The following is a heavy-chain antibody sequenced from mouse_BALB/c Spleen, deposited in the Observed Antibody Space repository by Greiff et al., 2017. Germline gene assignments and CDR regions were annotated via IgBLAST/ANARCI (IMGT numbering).Heavy chain of an antibody. V-gene: IGHV1-15*01. CDR1: GYTFTDYE. Sequence: QVQLQQSGAELVRPGASVTLSCKASGYTFTDYEMHWVKQTPVHGLEWIGAIDPETGGTAYNQKFKCKATLTADKSSSTAYMELRSLTSEDSAVYYCTRGGLGRFAYWGQGTLVTVSA. CDR3: TRGGLGRFAY. J-gene: IGHJ3*01. CDR2: IDPETGGT. D-gene: IGHD4-1*01.